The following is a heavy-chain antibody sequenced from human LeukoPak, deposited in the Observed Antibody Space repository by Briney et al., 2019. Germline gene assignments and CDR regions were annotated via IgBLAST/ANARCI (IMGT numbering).Heavy chain of an antibody. V-gene: IGHV4-34*01. J-gene: IGHJ5*02. CDR2: INHSGST. CDR1: GGSFSGYY. CDR3: ARLGYCSGGSCYPGWFDP. D-gene: IGHD2-15*01. Sequence: SETLSLTCAVYGGSFSGYYWSWIRQPPGKGLERIGEINHSGSTNYNPSLKSRVTISVDTSKNQFSLTLSSVTAADTAVYYCARLGYCSGGSCYPGWFDPWGQGTLVTVSS.